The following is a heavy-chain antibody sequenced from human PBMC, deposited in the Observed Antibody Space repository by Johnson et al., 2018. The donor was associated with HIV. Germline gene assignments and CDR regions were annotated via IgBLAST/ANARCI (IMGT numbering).Heavy chain of an antibody. V-gene: IGHV3-23*04. CDR2: ISGSGGST. Sequence: VQLVESGGGMAQPGDSLRLSCAASEFTFSSYAMHWVRQVPGKGPEWVSAISGSGGSTYYADSVKGRFTISRDNSKNTLYLQMNSLRAGDTAVYYCARASARVTFDIWGQGTMVTVSS. CDR3: ARASARVTFDI. D-gene: IGHD2-21*01. CDR1: EFTFSSYA. J-gene: IGHJ3*02.